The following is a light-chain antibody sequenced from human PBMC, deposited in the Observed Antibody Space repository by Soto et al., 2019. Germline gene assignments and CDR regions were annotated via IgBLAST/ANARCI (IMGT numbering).Light chain of an antibody. CDR3: CSYAGSDTYV. CDR2: DVS. Sequence: QSVLTQPRSVSGSPGQSVTISCTGTSSDVGGYNYVSWYQQHPGKAPTLMIYDVSKRPSGVPDRFSGSKSGNTASLTISGLQAEDEADYYCCSYAGSDTYVFGTGTKLTVL. J-gene: IGLJ1*01. CDR1: SSDVGGYNY. V-gene: IGLV2-11*01.